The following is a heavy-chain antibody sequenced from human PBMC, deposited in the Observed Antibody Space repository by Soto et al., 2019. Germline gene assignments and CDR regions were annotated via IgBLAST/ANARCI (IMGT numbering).Heavy chain of an antibody. CDR3: ARQVVDTAMDLFDY. CDR2: IYYSGTT. J-gene: IGHJ4*02. Sequence: QLQLQESGPGLVKPSETLSLTCTVSGGSINTSDYYWGWIRQPPGKGLEWIGSIYYSGTTYCSSSLKSRVTISADTSKDKFSLKVRSVTAADTGIYYCARQVVDTAMDLFDYWGQGT. V-gene: IGHV4-39*01. D-gene: IGHD5-18*01. CDR1: GGSINTSDYY.